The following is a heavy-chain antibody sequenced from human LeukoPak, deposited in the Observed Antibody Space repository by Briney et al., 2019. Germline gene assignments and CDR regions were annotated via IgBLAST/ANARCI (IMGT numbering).Heavy chain of an antibody. CDR2: INSDGGST. J-gene: IGHJ4*02. Sequence: GGSLRLSCGASGFTFSTYAMTWVRQAPGKGLVWVSRINSDGGSTSYADSVKGRFAISRDNAKNTLYLQMNSLRAEDTAVYYCARGIGYTYGLGYWGQGTLVTVSS. V-gene: IGHV3-74*01. CDR1: GFTFSTYA. CDR3: ARGIGYTYGLGY. D-gene: IGHD5-18*01.